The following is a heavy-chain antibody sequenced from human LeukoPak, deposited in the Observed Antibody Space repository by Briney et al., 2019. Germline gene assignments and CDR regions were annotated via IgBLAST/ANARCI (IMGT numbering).Heavy chain of an antibody. CDR2: IKQDGSEK. CDR1: GFTFSSYW. D-gene: IGHD1-1*01. J-gene: IGHJ4*02. Sequence: PGGSLRLSCAASGFTFSSYWMSWVRQAPGKGLEWVANIKQDGSEKYYVDSVKGRFTISRDNAKNSLYLQMNSLRAEDTAVYYCARIWYNWNVPFDYWGQGTLVTVSS. V-gene: IGHV3-7*01. CDR3: ARIWYNWNVPFDY.